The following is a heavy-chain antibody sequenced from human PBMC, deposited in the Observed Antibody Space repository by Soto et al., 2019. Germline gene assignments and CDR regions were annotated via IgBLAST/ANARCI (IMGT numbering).Heavy chain of an antibody. CDR2: IWYDGSNK. CDR3: ARDRCSSTSCYVVSRGFSSVWYVFDY. D-gene: IGHD2-2*01. Sequence: QVQLVESGGGVVQPGRSLRLSCAASGFTFSSYGMHRVRQAPGKGLEWVAVIWYDGSNKYYADSVKGRFTISRDNSKNTLYLQMNCLRAEDTAVYYCARDRCSSTSCYVVSRGFSSVWYVFDYWGQGTLVTVSS. CDR1: GFTFSSYG. J-gene: IGHJ4*02. V-gene: IGHV3-33*01.